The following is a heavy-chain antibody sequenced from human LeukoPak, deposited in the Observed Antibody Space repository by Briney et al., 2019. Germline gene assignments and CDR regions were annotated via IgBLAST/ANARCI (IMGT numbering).Heavy chain of an antibody. CDR3: TRPGHGAVGIAAYWFDP. D-gene: IGHD6-13*01. Sequence: GGSLKLSCAASGFTFSGSAMHWVRQASGKGLEWVGRIRSKANSYATAYAASVKGRFTISRDDSKNTAYLQMNSLKTEDTAVYYCTRPGHGAVGIAAYWFDPWGQGTLVTVSS. CDR1: GFTFSGSA. CDR2: IRSKANSYAT. J-gene: IGHJ5*02. V-gene: IGHV3-73*01.